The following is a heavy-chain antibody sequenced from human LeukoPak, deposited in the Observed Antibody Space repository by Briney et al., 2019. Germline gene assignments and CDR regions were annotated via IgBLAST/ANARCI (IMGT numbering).Heavy chain of an antibody. J-gene: IGHJ4*02. D-gene: IGHD2-2*01. CDR3: ARLLYCSSTSCLYYFDY. Sequence: PSETLSLTCTVSGGSISSSSYYWGRIRQPPGKGLEWIGSIYYSGSTYYNPSLKSRVTISVDTSKNQFSLKLSSVTAADTAVYYCARLLYCSSTSCLYYFDYWGQGTLVTVSS. CDR1: GGSISSSSYY. V-gene: IGHV4-39*01. CDR2: IYYSGST.